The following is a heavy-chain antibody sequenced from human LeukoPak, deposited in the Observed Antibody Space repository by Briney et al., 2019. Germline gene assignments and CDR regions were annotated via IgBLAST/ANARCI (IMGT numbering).Heavy chain of an antibody. D-gene: IGHD1-26*01. CDR1: GGSISSYY. Sequence: AETLSLTCTVSGGSISSYYWSWIRQPAGKGLEWIGRIYTSGSTNYNPSLKSRVTMSVDTSKNQFSLKLSSVTAADTAVYYCARDRVTYSGSHMFDPWGQATLVTVSS. CDR3: ARDRVTYSGSHMFDP. CDR2: IYTSGST. J-gene: IGHJ5*02. V-gene: IGHV4-4*07.